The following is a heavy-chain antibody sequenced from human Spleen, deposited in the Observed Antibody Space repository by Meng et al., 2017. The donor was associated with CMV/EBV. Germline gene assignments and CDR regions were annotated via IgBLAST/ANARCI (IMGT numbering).Heavy chain of an antibody. CDR1: GSSFTSYW. CDR3: ARRIAAYYDFWSGQNWFDP. V-gene: IGHV5-51*01. J-gene: IGHJ5*02. Sequence: GGSLRLSCKGSGSSFTSYWIGWVRQMPGKGLEWMGIIYPGDSDARYSPSFQGQVTISADMSINTAYLQWSSLKASDTAIYYCARRIAAYYDFWSGQNWFDPWGQGTLVTVSS. CDR2: IYPGDSDA. D-gene: IGHD3-3*01.